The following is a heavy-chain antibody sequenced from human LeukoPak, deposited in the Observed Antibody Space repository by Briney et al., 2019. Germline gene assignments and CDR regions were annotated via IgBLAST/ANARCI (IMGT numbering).Heavy chain of an antibody. CDR3: ARGRRSSGQTIFDY. CDR1: GFTVSSNY. CDR2: IYSGGST. Sequence: GGSLRLSCAASGFTVSSNYMSWVRQAPGKGLEWVSVIYSGGSTYYADSVKGRFTISRDNSKNTLYLQMDSLRAEDTAVYYCARGRRSSGQTIFDYWGQGTLVTVSS. J-gene: IGHJ4*02. V-gene: IGHV3-53*01. D-gene: IGHD6-19*01.